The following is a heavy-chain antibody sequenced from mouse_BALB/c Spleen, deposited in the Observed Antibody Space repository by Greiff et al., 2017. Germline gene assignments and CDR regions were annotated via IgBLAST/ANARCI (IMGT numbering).Heavy chain of an antibody. CDR3: ARWDDYGAWFAY. J-gene: IGHJ3*01. CDR1: GYAFSSYW. Sequence: VKLQQSGAELVRPGSSVKISCKASGYAFSSYWMNWVKQRPGQGLEWIGQIYPGDGDTNYNGKFKGKATLTADKSSSTAYMQLSSLTSEDSAVYFCARWDDYGAWFAYWGQGTLATVSA. V-gene: IGHV1-80*01. CDR2: IYPGDGDT. D-gene: IGHD2-4*01.